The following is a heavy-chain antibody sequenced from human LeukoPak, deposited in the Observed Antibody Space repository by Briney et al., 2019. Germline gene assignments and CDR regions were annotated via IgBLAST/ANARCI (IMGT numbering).Heavy chain of an antibody. CDR2: ISWNSGSI. D-gene: IGHD6-19*01. J-gene: IGHJ6*04. Sequence: GGSLRLSCAASGFTFDDYAMHWVRQAPGKGLEWVSGISWNSGSIGYADSVKGRFTISRDNAKNSLYLQMNSLRDEDTAVYYCTREPTGYTSGWFVWGEGTTVTVSS. V-gene: IGHV3-9*01. CDR1: GFTFDDYA. CDR3: TREPTGYTSGWFV.